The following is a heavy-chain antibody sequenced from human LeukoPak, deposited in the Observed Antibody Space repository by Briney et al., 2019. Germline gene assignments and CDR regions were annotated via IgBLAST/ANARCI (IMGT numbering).Heavy chain of an antibody. Sequence: SETLSLTCTVSGGSISSYYWTWIRQPPGKGLEWIGYIYYSGTTNYNPSLKSRVTISVDTSKNQFSLKLSSVTAADTAVYYCARGGNPRIDYWGQGTLVTVSS. D-gene: IGHD4-23*01. CDR2: IYYSGTT. J-gene: IGHJ4*02. CDR1: GGSISSYY. CDR3: ARGGNPRIDY. V-gene: IGHV4-59*01.